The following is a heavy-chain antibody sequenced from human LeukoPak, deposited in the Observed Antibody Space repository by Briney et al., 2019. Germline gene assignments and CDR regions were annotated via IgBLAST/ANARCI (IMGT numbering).Heavy chain of an antibody. D-gene: IGHD2-2*01. Sequence: NPSETLSLTCDVSGGSISSGLYSWSWIRQPLGKGLEWIGYIYHTGSTYYNPSLKSRVTISVDTSKNQFSLRLSSVTAADTAVYYYARLQYCSGTSCYWFDPWGQGTLVTVSS. CDR3: ARLQYCSGTSCYWFDP. V-gene: IGHV4-30-2*01. CDR1: GGSISSGLYS. CDR2: IYHTGST. J-gene: IGHJ5*02.